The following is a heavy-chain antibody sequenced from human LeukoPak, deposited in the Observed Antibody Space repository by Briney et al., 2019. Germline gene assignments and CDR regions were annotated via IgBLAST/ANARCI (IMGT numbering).Heavy chain of an antibody. Sequence: QPGGSLRLSCAASGFTFSSYSMNWVRQAPGKGLEWVSYISSTNSTIYYADSVKGRFTISRDNAKNSLYLQMNSLRAEDTAVYYCASRRLRLGELSLYFGYWGQGTLVTVSS. CDR2: ISSTNSTI. V-gene: IGHV3-48*04. D-gene: IGHD3-16*02. J-gene: IGHJ4*02. CDR3: ASRRLRLGELSLYFGY. CDR1: GFTFSSYS.